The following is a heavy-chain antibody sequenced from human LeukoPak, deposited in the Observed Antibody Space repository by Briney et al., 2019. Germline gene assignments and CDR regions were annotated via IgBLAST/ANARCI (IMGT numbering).Heavy chain of an antibody. Sequence: SQTLSLTCTVSGGSISSGGYYWIWIRQHPGKGLEWIGYIYYSGSTYYHPSLKSRVTLSVDTSKNQFSLKLSSVTAADTAVYYCARDIAYYDSSGYTDGYNWFDPWGQGTLVTVSS. V-gene: IGHV4-31*03. J-gene: IGHJ5*02. CDR2: IYYSGST. D-gene: IGHD3-22*01. CDR3: ARDIAYYDSSGYTDGYNWFDP. CDR1: GGSISSGGYY.